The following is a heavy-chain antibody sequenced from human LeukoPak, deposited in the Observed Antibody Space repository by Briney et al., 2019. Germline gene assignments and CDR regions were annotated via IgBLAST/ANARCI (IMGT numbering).Heavy chain of an antibody. J-gene: IGHJ4*02. CDR1: GVTVSSNF. CDR3: AKEASGYGYYFDY. V-gene: IGHV3-23*01. CDR2: ISDSGGTT. Sequence: GGSLRLSCAASGVTVSSNFMSWVRQAPGKGLEWVSVISDSGGTTFYADSVKGRFTISRDNSKNTLYLQISSLRAEDTAVYYCAKEASGYGYYFDYWGQGTLVTVSS. D-gene: IGHD3-10*01.